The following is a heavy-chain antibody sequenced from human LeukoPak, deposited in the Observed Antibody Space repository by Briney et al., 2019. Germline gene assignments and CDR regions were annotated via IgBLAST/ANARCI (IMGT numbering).Heavy chain of an antibody. CDR3: TGGLYSSFDY. D-gene: IGHD3-16*02. V-gene: IGHV1-18*01. J-gene: IGHJ4*02. Sequence: ASVKVSCKTSGYTFTNHDISWVRQAPGQGPEWMGWISTYNGNTNYAQKLQGRVTMTTDTSTSTAYMELRSLRSDDTAVYYCTGGLYSSFDYWGQGALVTVSS. CDR2: ISTYNGNT. CDR1: GYTFTNHD.